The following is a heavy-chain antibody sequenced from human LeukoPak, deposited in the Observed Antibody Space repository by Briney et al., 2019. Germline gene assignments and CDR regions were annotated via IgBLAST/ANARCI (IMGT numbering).Heavy chain of an antibody. Sequence: PGGSLRLSCAASEFTFSSYSMNWVRQAPGKGLEWVSYISSTSNTIQYADSVKGRFTISRDNAKNSLYLQMNSLRAEDTAVYYCTRDLGIAAAGTHDYWGQGTLVTVSS. CDR3: TRDLGIAAAGTHDY. V-gene: IGHV3-48*04. D-gene: IGHD6-13*01. J-gene: IGHJ4*02. CDR2: ISSTSNTI. CDR1: EFTFSSYS.